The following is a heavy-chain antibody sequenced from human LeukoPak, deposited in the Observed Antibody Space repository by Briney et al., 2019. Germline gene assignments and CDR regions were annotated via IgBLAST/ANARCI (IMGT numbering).Heavy chain of an antibody. CDR3: ARNPGTQAQFMVRGVIIPFDP. CDR1: GYTSTSYG. CDR2: ISAYNGNT. Sequence: ASVKVSCKASGYTSTSYGISWVRQAPGQGLEWMGWISAYNGNTNYAQKLQGRVTMTTDTSTSTAYMELRSLRSDDTAVYYCARNPGTQAQFMVRGVIIPFDPWGQGTLVTVSS. V-gene: IGHV1-18*04. J-gene: IGHJ5*02. D-gene: IGHD3-10*01.